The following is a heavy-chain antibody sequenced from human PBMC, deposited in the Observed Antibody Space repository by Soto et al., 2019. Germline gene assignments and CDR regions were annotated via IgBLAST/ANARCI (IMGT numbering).Heavy chain of an antibody. D-gene: IGHD3-9*01. Sequence: GASVKVSCKASGYTFTSYYMHCVRQAPGQGLEWMRIINPSGGSTSYAQKFQGRVTMTRDTSTSTVYMELSSLRSEDTAVYYCATSKIYYDILTGLRYYYYYGMDVWGQGTTVTVSS. CDR2: INPSGGST. V-gene: IGHV1-46*01. CDR3: ATSKIYYDILTGLRYYYYYGMDV. CDR1: GYTFTSYY. J-gene: IGHJ6*02.